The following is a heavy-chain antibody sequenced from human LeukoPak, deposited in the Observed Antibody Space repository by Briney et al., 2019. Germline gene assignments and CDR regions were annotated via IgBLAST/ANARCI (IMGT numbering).Heavy chain of an antibody. CDR1: GFTFSSYA. V-gene: IGHV3-23*01. J-gene: IGHJ4*02. Sequence: PGGSLRLSCAASGFTFSSYAMSWVRQAPGKGLEWVSAISGSGGSTYYADSVKGRFTISRDNSKNTLYLQMNSLRAEDTALYYCAPSSGAPAAGAPFDYWGQGTLVTVSS. CDR2: ISGSGGST. D-gene: IGHD6-6*01. CDR3: APSSGAPAAGAPFDY.